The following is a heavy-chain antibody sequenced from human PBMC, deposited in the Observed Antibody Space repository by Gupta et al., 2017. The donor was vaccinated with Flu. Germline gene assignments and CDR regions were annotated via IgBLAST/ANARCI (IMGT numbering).Heavy chain of an antibody. J-gene: IGHJ5*02. V-gene: IGHV3-23*01. CDR2: ISRGGDTA. D-gene: IGHD3-10*01. Sequence: EVHLLESGGGLVQRGGSLRLSCTASGSTFGDYAMRWVRQAPGKGPEWVSAISRGGDTAYYTDAVRGRFSISRDNSKNTVYLQMNNLRGEETAIYYCTREAILPGGFTKWFDPWGQGALVTVSS. CDR1: GSTFGDYA. CDR3: TREAILPGGFTKWFDP.